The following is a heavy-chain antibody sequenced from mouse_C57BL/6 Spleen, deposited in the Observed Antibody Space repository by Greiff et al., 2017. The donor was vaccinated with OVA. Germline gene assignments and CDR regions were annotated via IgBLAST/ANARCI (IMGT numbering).Heavy chain of an antibody. J-gene: IGHJ2*01. V-gene: IGHV5-16*01. CDR1: GFTFSDYY. CDR3: ARLDSSVFDY. CDR2: INYDGSST. D-gene: IGHD3-2*02. Sequence: EVQVVESEGGLVQPGRSLTLSCTASGFTFSDYYMAWVRQVPEKGLEWVATINYDGSSTYYLDSLKSRCIISRDNAKNILYLQMRSLKAEDTATYYCARLDSSVFDYWGQGTTVTVAS.